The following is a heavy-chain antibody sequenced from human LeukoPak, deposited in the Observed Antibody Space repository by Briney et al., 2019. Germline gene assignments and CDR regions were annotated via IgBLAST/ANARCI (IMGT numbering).Heavy chain of an antibody. D-gene: IGHD7-27*01. CDR3: ARDPWAPFDY. J-gene: IGHJ4*02. Sequence: PGGSLRLSCAASGFTFSSYGMHWVRQAPGKGLKWVANIKQDGSEKYYVDSVKGRFTISRDNAKNSLYLQMNSLRAEDTAVYYCARDPWAPFDYWGQGTLVTVSS. V-gene: IGHV3-7*01. CDR1: GFTFSSYG. CDR2: IKQDGSEK.